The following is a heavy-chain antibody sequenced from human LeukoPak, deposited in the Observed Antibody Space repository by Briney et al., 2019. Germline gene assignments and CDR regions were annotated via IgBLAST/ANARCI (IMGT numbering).Heavy chain of an antibody. Sequence: GGSLRLSCAASGFTFSDSYMTWIRQAPGKGLEWVSYISNSGSSIYYADSVKGRFTTSRDNAKSSLYLQMNSLRAEDTAVYYCARDLGYCINPWGQGTLVTVSS. CDR1: GFTFSDSY. D-gene: IGHD2-8*01. J-gene: IGHJ5*02. CDR2: ISNSGSSI. CDR3: ARDLGYCINP. V-gene: IGHV3-11*04.